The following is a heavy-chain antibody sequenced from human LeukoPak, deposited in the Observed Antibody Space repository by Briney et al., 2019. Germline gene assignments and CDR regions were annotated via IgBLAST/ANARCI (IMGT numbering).Heavy chain of an antibody. J-gene: IGHJ3*02. CDR2: IKQDGSEK. CDR1: GFTFSSYW. Sequence: PGGSLRLSCAASGFTFSSYWMSWVRQAPGKGLEWVANIKQDGSEKYYVDSVKGRFTISRDNSKNTLYLQMDSLRAGDTAVYYCARGRLRVIDAFDIWGQGTMVTVSS. V-gene: IGHV3-7*05. D-gene: IGHD2-21*01. CDR3: ARGRLRVIDAFDI.